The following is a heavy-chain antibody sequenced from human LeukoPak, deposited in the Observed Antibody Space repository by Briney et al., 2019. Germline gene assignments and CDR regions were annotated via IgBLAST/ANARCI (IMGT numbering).Heavy chain of an antibody. CDR2: IYSDNT. V-gene: IGHV3-23*03. D-gene: IGHD4/OR15-4a*01. CDR3: ASRAGAYSHPYDY. J-gene: IGHJ4*02. CDR1: GFTFSTFA. Sequence: LGGSLRLSCAASGFTFSTFAMIWVRQPPGKGLEWVSFIYSDNTHYSDSVKGRFTISRDNSKNTLYLQMNSLRAEDTAVYYCASRAGAYSHPYDYWGQGTLVTVSS.